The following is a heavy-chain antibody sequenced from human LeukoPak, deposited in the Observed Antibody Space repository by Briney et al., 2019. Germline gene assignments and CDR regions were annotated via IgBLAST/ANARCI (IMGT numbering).Heavy chain of an antibody. CDR1: GFTFSRAW. J-gene: IGHJ4*02. CDR3: ARDADGYED. CDR2: IKEDGSED. Sequence: GGSLRLSCAASGFTFSRAWMSWLRQAPGKGLEWVANIKEDGSEDYYADSVKGRFAISKDNAMNSLYLQMNSLRAEDTAMYYCARDADGYEDWGQGTLVTVSS. D-gene: IGHD5-18*01. V-gene: IGHV3-7*01.